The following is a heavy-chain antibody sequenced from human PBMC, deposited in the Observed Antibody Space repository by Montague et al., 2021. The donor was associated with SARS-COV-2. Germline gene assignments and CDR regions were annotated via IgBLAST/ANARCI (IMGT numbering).Heavy chain of an antibody. Sequence: SETLSLTCAVYEGSFSGYYWSWIRQPPGKGLEWIGEINHSGSTNYNPSLKSRVTISVDTSKNQFSLKLSSVTAADTAVYYCTRGLYGGGNNYKGTDSWGPGVLVTVSS. V-gene: IGHV4-34*01. CDR2: INHSGST. CDR1: EGSFSGYY. D-gene: IGHD3-10*01. CDR3: TRGLYGGGNNYKGTDS. J-gene: IGHJ4*02.